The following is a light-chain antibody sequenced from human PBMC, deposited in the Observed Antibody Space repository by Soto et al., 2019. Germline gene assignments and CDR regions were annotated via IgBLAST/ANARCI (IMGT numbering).Light chain of an antibody. J-gene: IGKJ4*01. Sequence: IQLTQSPSSLSASVGDRVTVTCRASQDIRRYLVCFQQKSGKAPKLLIYAASTLQSGVPSRFGGSGSGTDFTLTIGSLQPEDVATYCCQQLNSYPPLTFGGGTKVAIK. CDR2: AAS. CDR1: QDIRRY. V-gene: IGKV1-9*01. CDR3: QQLNSYPPLT.